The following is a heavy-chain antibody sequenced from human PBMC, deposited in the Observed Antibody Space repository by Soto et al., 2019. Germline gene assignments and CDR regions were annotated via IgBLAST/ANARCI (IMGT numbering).Heavy chain of an antibody. D-gene: IGHD1-7*01. CDR1: GYTFTSYG. CDR2: ISAYNGNT. Sequence: ASVKVSCKASGYTFTSYGICWVRQAPGQGLEWMGWISAYNGNTNYAQKLQGRVTMTTDTSTSTAYMELRSLRSDDTAVYYCALERITGTHWFDPWGQGTLVTVSS. V-gene: IGHV1-18*01. CDR3: ALERITGTHWFDP. J-gene: IGHJ5*02.